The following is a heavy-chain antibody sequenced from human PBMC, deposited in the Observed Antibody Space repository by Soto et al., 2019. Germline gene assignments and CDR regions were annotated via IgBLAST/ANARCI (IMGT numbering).Heavy chain of an antibody. J-gene: IGHJ6*02. Sequence: SLRLSCAASGFTFSSYAMHWVRQAPGKGLEWVAVISYDGSNKYYADSVKGRFTISRDNSKNTLYLQMNSLRAEDTAVYYCARGLYCSSTSCSKVYYYGVDVWGQGTTVTVSS. CDR2: ISYDGSNK. V-gene: IGHV3-30-3*01. D-gene: IGHD2-2*01. CDR1: GFTFSSYA. CDR3: ARGLYCSSTSCSKVYYYGVDV.